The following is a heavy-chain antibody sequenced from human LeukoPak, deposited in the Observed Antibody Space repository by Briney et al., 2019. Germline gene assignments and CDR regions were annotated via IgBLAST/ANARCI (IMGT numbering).Heavy chain of an antibody. V-gene: IGHV3-48*03. CDR2: ISSSGSTI. Sequence: PGGSLRLSCAASGFTFSSYEMNWVRQARGKGLEWDSYISSSGSTIYYADSVKGRFTISRDNAKNSLYLQMNSLRAEDTAVYYCARGHSSSWYRLGWFDPWGQGTLVTVSS. D-gene: IGHD6-13*01. CDR3: ARGHSSSWYRLGWFDP. J-gene: IGHJ5*02. CDR1: GFTFSSYE.